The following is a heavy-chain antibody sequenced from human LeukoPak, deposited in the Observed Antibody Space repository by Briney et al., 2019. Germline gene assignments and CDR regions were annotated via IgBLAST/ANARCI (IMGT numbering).Heavy chain of an antibody. V-gene: IGHV1-2*02. D-gene: IGHD5-12*01. J-gene: IGHJ4*02. CDR1: GYTLTGYY. CDR2: INPSSGDT. CDR3: AKNPYEYYFDY. Sequence: GASVKVSCKASGYTLTGYYMHWVRRAPGQGLEWMGWINPSSGDTNYAQKFQGRVTMTRDTSISTAYMELSRLRSDDTAVYYCAKNPYEYYFDYWGQGTLVTVSS.